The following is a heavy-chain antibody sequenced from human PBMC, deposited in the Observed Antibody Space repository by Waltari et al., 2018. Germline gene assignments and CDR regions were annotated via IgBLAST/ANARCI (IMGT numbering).Heavy chain of an antibody. CDR3: ARDRIGHAFDI. V-gene: IGHV3-30-3*01. CDR1: GFTFSSYA. D-gene: IGHD3-10*01. J-gene: IGHJ3*02. CDR2: ISYDGSNK. Sequence: QVQLVESGGGVVQPGRSLRLSCAASGFTFSSYAMHWVRQAPGKGLEWVAVISYDGSNKYYADSVKGRFTISRDNSKNTLYLQMNSLRAEDTAVYYCARDRIGHAFDIWGQGTMVTVSS.